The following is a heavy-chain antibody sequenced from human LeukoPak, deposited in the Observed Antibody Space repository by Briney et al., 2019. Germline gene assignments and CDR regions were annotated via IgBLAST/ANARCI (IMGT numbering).Heavy chain of an antibody. CDR2: VNEDGTAK. J-gene: IGHJ5*02. V-gene: IGHV3-7*01. CDR1: GFTCSSCW. CDR3: EAPATA. Sequence: GGSLRLSCAVSGFTCSSCWMNWVRQAPGKGLEWVATVNEDGTAKFYVDSVKGRFTIFRDNTRSSLDLQMNSLTVEDTAMYYWEAPATAWGQGTLVTVSS.